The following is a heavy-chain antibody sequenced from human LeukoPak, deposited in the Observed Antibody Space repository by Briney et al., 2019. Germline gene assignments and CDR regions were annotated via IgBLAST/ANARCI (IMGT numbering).Heavy chain of an antibody. V-gene: IGHV3-21*01. CDR3: ARDYDICPADY. CDR1: EFTFNNNG. Sequence: PGGSLRLSCAASEFTFNNNGMHWVRQAPGKGLEWVSSISSSSSYIYYADSVKGRFTISRDNAKNSLYLQMNSLRAEDTAVYYCARDYDICPADYWGQGTLVTVSS. D-gene: IGHD3-9*01. J-gene: IGHJ4*02. CDR2: ISSSSSYI.